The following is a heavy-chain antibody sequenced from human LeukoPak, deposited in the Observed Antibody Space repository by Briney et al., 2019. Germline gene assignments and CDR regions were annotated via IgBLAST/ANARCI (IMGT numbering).Heavy chain of an antibody. J-gene: IGHJ6*02. CDR3: ASGSYVNYYYGMDV. CDR2: IYYSGST. CDR1: GGSFSDYS. Sequence: SETLSLTCAVYGGSFSDYSWTWIRQPPGKGLEWIGYIYYSGSTNYNPSLKSRVTISVDTSKNQFSLKLSSVTAADTAVYYCASGSYVNYYYGMDVWGQGTTVTVSS. D-gene: IGHD1-26*01. V-gene: IGHV4-59*01.